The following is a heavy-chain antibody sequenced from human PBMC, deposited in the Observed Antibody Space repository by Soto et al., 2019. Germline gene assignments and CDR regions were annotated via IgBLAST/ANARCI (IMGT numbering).Heavy chain of an antibody. Sequence: ASVKVSCKASGYSFTGLDINWVRQTTGQGLEWMGWMEPSSGRTGYAQKFQGRVTMTRDTSINTAYMELSSLTSDDTAFYYCARGVTAGVDYWGQGTLVTISS. J-gene: IGHJ4*02. CDR1: GYSFTGLD. V-gene: IGHV1-8*01. D-gene: IGHD1-26*01. CDR3: ARGVTAGVDY. CDR2: MEPSSGRT.